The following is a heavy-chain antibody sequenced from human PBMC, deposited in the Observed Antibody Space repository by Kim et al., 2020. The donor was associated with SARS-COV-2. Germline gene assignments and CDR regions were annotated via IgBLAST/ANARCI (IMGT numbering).Heavy chain of an antibody. J-gene: IGHJ3*02. D-gene: IGHD6-19*01. CDR1: GYTFTGYY. Sequence: ASVKVSCKASGYTFTGYYMHWVRQAPGQGLEWMGRINPNSGGTNYAQKFQGRVTMTRDTSISTAYMELSRLRSDDTAVYYCARDLSGWPPQDAFDIWGQGTMVTVSS. V-gene: IGHV1-2*06. CDR2: INPNSGGT. CDR3: ARDLSGWPPQDAFDI.